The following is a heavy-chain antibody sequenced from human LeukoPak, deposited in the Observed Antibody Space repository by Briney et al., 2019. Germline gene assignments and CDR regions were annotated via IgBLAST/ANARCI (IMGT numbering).Heavy chain of an antibody. Sequence: SGGSLRLSCAASGLSFSSFAMSWVRQGPARGLEWVSSNRGNGETFYADSVKGRFTLSSDSFRNTVYFQLNNLRVEDTAIYYCAKASWVSSTDAVRWGQGTLVTVSS. CDR1: GLSFSSFA. J-gene: IGHJ4*02. V-gene: IGHV3-23*01. CDR2: NRGNGET. CDR3: AKASWVSSTDAVR. D-gene: IGHD3-16*01.